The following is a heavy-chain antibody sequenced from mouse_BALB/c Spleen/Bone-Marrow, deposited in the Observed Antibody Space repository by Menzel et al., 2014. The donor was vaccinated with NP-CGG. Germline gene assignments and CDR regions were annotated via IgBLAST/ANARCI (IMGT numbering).Heavy chain of an antibody. CDR3: ARGYDYDSWFAY. CDR2: INSNGGST. Sequence: EVKLVESGGGLVQPGGSLKLSCAASGFSFSGYGMSWVRQTPDKRLELVATINSNGGSTYYSDSVEGRFTTSRDNAKNTLYLQMSSLKSEDTAMYYCARGYDYDSWFAYWGQGTLVTVSA. V-gene: IGHV5-6-3*01. J-gene: IGHJ3*01. CDR1: GFSFSGYG. D-gene: IGHD2-4*01.